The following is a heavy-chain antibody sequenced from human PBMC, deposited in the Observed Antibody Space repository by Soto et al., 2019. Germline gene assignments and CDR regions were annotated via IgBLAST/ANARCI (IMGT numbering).Heavy chain of an antibody. CDR1: GFTFSSYG. Sequence: QVQLVESGGGVVQPGRSLRLSCAASGFTFSSYGMHWVRQAPGKGLEWVAVISYDGSNKYYADSVKGRFTISRDNSKNTLYLQMNSLRAEDTAVYYCAKDLAGGQEDYWGQGTLVTVSS. V-gene: IGHV3-30*18. CDR2: ISYDGSNK. CDR3: AKDLAGGQEDY. D-gene: IGHD3-10*01. J-gene: IGHJ4*02.